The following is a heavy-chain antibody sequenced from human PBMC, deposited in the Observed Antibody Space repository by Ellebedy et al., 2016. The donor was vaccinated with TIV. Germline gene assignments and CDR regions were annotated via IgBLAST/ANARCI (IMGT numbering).Heavy chain of an antibody. CDR3: TREFYGFAPFYFDH. Sequence: GGSLRLSXTASGFPFSDYSMTWIRQAPGKGLEWDSSISRGGETISYADSVKGRFTISRDNTKRSLFLQMSSLRGDDTAVYFCTREFYGFAPFYFDHWGHGSLVTVSS. V-gene: IGHV3-11*01. D-gene: IGHD3-3*01. CDR1: GFPFSDYS. J-gene: IGHJ4*01. CDR2: ISRGGETI.